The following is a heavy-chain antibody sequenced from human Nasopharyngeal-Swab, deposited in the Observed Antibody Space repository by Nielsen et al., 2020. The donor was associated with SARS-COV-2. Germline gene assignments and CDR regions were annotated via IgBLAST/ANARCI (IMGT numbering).Heavy chain of an antibody. J-gene: IGHJ6*02. CDR3: AKDQYSSSSVDYYYGMDV. Sequence: GGSLRLSCTASGITFGSYAMSWVRQAPGKGLEWVSEIIGGGGDTYYAVSVKGRFTISRDNSKSTLYLQMNSLRAEDTALYYCAKDQYSSSSVDYYYGMDVWGQGTTVTVSS. CDR1: GITFGSYA. V-gene: IGHV3-23*01. D-gene: IGHD6-6*01. CDR2: IIGGGGDT.